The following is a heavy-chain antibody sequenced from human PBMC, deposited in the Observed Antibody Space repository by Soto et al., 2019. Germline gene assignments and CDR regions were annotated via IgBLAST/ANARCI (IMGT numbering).Heavy chain of an antibody. J-gene: IGHJ4*02. CDR1: SGSIDRYY. CDR3: ARDGAVAAGIESPRNFDY. D-gene: IGHD6-25*01. V-gene: IGHV4-4*07. Sequence: SETLSLTCTVSSGSIDRYYWSWIRQPAGKGLEWIGRIYSRGTTTYNPSLKSRVAMSVDTSKNQFSLTLTSVTAADTAMYYCARDGAVAAGIESPRNFDYWGQGILVTVYS. CDR2: IYSRGTT.